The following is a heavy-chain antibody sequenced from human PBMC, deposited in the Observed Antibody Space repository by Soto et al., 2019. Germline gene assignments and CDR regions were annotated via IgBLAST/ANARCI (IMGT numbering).Heavy chain of an antibody. Sequence: SETLSLTCTVSGGSVSSGSYYWSWIRQPPGKGLEWIGYIYYSGSTNYNPSLKSRVTISVDTSKNQFSLRLNSVTAADTAVYYCARSSITPRLFMYPFDYWGQGTLVTVSS. CDR2: IYYSGST. V-gene: IGHV4-61*01. CDR1: GGSVSSGSYY. J-gene: IGHJ4*02. D-gene: IGHD6-6*01. CDR3: ARSSITPRLFMYPFDY.